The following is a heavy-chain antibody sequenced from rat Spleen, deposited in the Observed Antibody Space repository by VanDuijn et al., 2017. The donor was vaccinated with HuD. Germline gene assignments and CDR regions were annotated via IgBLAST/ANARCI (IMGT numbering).Heavy chain of an antibody. Sequence: EVQLVESGGGLVQPGRSMKLSCAASGFTFSNYGMAWVRQAPTKGLEWVATISYDGSSTYYRDSVKGRFTISRDNAKSTLYLQMDSLRSEDTATYYCARGSGYIYYFDYWGQGVMVTVSS. CDR2: ISYDGSST. J-gene: IGHJ2*01. D-gene: IGHD1-4*01. CDR3: ARGSGYIYYFDY. CDR1: GFTFSNYG. V-gene: IGHV5-29*01.